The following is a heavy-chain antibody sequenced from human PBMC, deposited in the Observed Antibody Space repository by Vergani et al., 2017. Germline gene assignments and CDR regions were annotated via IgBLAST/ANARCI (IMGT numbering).Heavy chain of an antibody. CDR1: GFTFNHYA. J-gene: IGHJ6*02. CDR3: AKANPRNSGYDYLYYYHAMDV. Sequence: EVQLLESGGDLVQPGGSLRLSCAASGFTFNHYAMNWVRQGPGKGLEWVSGIRGSGGSTYYAGSVKGRFTISRDSSKNTLYLQMNSLSAGDTAVYYCAKANPRNSGYDYLYYYHAMDVWGQGTTVTVSS. CDR2: IRGSGGST. D-gene: IGHD5-12*01. V-gene: IGHV3-23*01.